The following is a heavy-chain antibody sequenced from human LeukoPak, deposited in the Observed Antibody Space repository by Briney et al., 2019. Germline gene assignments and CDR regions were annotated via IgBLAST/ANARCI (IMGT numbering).Heavy chain of an antibody. J-gene: IGHJ6*02. Sequence: ESGPALVKPTQTLTLTCTFSGFSLSTSGLCMSWVRQPPGKALEWLARNDCDDDKYYSTSRRTRLTIPKDTSKNQVVLTMTNVDPVDTATYSARRAPHYYLSLSAGGNGMDVWGQGTTVTVS. V-gene: IGHV2-70*11. CDR3: RRAPHYYLSLSAGGNGMDV. CDR2: NDCDDDK. D-gene: IGHD3-10*01. CDR1: GFSLSTSGLC.